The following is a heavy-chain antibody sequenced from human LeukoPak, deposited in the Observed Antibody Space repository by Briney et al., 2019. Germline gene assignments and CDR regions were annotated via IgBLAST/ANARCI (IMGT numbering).Heavy chain of an antibody. CDR1: GFTFSSYA. CDR3: AKATFSRIAVAGTNWFDP. V-gene: IGHV3-23*01. J-gene: IGHJ5*02. Sequence: GGSLRLSCAASGFTFSSYAMSWVRQAPGKGLEWISSIGGSDGNTYYADSVKGRFTISRDNSKNTLYLQMNSLRADDTAVYYCAKATFSRIAVAGTNWFDPWGQGNLVTVSS. CDR2: IGGSDGNT. D-gene: IGHD6-19*01.